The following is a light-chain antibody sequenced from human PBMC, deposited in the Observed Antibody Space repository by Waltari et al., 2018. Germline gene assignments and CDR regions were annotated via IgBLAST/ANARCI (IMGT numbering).Light chain of an antibody. Sequence: DIVMTQSPATLSVSPGDRATLSCRASQIVSSHLAWYQQKPGQAPRLLIYGASTRATGIPARFSGSGSGTEFTLTISSLQSEDFAVYYCQQYNNWPYTFGQGTKLEIK. CDR2: GAS. CDR3: QQYNNWPYT. CDR1: QIVSSH. J-gene: IGKJ2*01. V-gene: IGKV3-15*01.